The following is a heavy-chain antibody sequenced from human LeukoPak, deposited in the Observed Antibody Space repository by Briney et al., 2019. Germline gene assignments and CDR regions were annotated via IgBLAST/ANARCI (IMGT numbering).Heavy chain of an antibody. Sequence: SETLSLTCTVSGGSISSYYWSWIRQPPGKGLEWIGYIYYSGSTNYNPSLKSRVTISVDTSKNQFSLKLSSVTAADTAVYYCARGRWDLNDDHNYFDYWGQGTLVTVSS. CDR3: ARGRWDLNDDHNYFDY. CDR2: IYYSGST. V-gene: IGHV4-59*01. CDR1: GGSISSYY. D-gene: IGHD1-1*01. J-gene: IGHJ4*02.